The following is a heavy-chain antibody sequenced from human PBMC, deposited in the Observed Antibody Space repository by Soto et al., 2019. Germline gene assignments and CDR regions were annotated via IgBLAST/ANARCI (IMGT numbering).Heavy chain of an antibody. CDR3: ARDQDRRGDSSRISYYFDY. Sequence: QVQLVESGGGVVQPGRSLRLSCAASGFTISSHAMHWVRQAPGKGLEWVAVISYDGINKYYADSVKGRITISRDNSKNPLYLQMNSLRAEDTAVFYCARDQDRRGDSSRISYYFDYWGQGTLVTVSS. J-gene: IGHJ4*02. D-gene: IGHD2-21*01. V-gene: IGHV3-30-3*01. CDR2: ISYDGINK. CDR1: GFTISSHA.